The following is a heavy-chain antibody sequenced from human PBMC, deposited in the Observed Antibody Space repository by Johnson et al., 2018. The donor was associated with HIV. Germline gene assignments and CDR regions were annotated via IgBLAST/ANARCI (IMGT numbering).Heavy chain of an antibody. CDR3: AGVRQRGRGDAFDI. CDR1: GFTFSSYA. J-gene: IGHJ3*02. Sequence: QVQLVESGGGVVQPGRSLRLSCAASGFTFSSYAMHWVRQAPGKGLEWVAVISYDGSNKYYADSVKGRFTISRDNSKNTRYLQLNSLRAEDTAMYYCAGVRQRGRGDAFDIWGQGTMVTVSS. CDR2: ISYDGSNK. D-gene: IGHD6-25*01. V-gene: IGHV3-30*04.